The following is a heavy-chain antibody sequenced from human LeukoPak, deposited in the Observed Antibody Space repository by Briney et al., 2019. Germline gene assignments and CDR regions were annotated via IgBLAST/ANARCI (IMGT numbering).Heavy chain of an antibody. J-gene: IGHJ4*02. CDR2: ISSSSSYI. D-gene: IGHD3-10*01. Sequence: GGSLRLSCAASGFTFSSYSMNWVRQAPGKGLEWVSSISSSSSYIYYADSVKGRFTISRDNAKNSLYLQMNSLRAEDTAVYYCRCSITMVRGVIIASYKDYWGQGTLVTVSS. CDR1: GFTFSSYS. V-gene: IGHV3-21*01. CDR3: RCSITMVRGVIIASYKDY.